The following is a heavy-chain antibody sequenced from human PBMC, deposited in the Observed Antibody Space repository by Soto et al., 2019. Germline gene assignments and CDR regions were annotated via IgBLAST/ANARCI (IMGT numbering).Heavy chain of an antibody. CDR1: GYSFTSYW. D-gene: IGHD3-22*01. Sequence: PGESLKISCKGSGYSFTSYWIGWVRQMPGKGLEWMGIIYPGDSDTRYSPSFQGQVTISADKSISTAYLQWSSLKASDTATYYCARHYDSSGYNYYGMDVWGQGTTVTVSS. CDR3: ARHYDSSGYNYYGMDV. V-gene: IGHV5-51*01. CDR2: IYPGDSDT. J-gene: IGHJ6*02.